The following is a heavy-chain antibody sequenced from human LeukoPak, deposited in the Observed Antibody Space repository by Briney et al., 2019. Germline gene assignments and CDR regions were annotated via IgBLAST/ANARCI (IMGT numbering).Heavy chain of an antibody. Sequence: SQTLSLTCTVSGGSISSGGYYWSWIRQPPGKGLEWIGYIYHSGSTYYNPSLKSRVTISVDRSKNQFSLKLSSVTAADTAVYYCARDKASAWISPGRNLLDAFDIWGQGTMVTVSS. CDR1: GGSISSGGYY. J-gene: IGHJ3*02. D-gene: IGHD1-14*01. V-gene: IGHV4-30-2*01. CDR2: IYHSGST. CDR3: ARDKASAWISPGRNLLDAFDI.